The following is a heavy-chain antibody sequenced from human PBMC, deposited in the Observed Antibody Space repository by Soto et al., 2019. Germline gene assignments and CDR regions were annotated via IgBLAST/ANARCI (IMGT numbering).Heavy chain of an antibody. V-gene: IGHV1-18*01. CDR2: ISAYNGNT. Sequence: SVKVCWKGFWYTFTIYGIRRVRQAPGQGLEWMGWISAYNGNTNYAQKLQGRVTMTTDTSTSTAYMELRSLRSDDTAVYYCARGGKRFDSSGYYYVGQSSNDYWGQGTLVTVSS. D-gene: IGHD3-22*01. J-gene: IGHJ4*02. CDR1: WYTFTIYG. CDR3: ARGGKRFDSSGYYYVGQSSNDY.